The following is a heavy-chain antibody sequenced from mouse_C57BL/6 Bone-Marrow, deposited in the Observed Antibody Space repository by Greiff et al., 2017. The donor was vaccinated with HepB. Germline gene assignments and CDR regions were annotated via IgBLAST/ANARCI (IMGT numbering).Heavy chain of an antibody. CDR2: IHPNSGST. CDR1: GYTFTSYW. Sequence: QVQLQQSGAELVKPGASVKLSCKASGYTFTSYWMHWVKQRPGQGLEWIGMIHPNSGSTNYNEKFKSKATLTVDKSSSTAYMQLSSLTSEDSAVYYCARGGYYYGKGDYWGQGTTLTVSS. J-gene: IGHJ2*01. V-gene: IGHV1-64*01. CDR3: ARGGYYYGKGDY. D-gene: IGHD1-1*01.